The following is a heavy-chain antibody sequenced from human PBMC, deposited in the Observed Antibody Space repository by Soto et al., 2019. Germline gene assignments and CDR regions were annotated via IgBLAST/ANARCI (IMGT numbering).Heavy chain of an antibody. D-gene: IGHD3-10*01. CDR3: ERNNVVRGVPSYFDY. J-gene: IGHJ4*01. CDR1: GFTVSSYA. V-gene: IGHV3-30-3*01. CDR2: ISYDGSNK. Sequence: GGSLRLSCAASGFTVSSYAMHWVRQSPGKGLEWVAVISYDGSNKYYADSVKGRFTISRDNSKNTLYLQMNSLRAEDTAVYYCERNNVVRGVPSYFDYWDHGPLLTVSS.